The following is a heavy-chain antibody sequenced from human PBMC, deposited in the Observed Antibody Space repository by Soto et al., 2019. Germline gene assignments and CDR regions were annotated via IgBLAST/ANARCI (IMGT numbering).Heavy chain of an antibody. CDR2: ISGDGRDK. J-gene: IGHJ4*02. Sequence: QVQLVESGGGVVQPERSLRLSCATSGFSFSDFGMHWVRQAPGKGLEWVATISGDGRDKYHPGSVQGRFTISRDNSKNALYLQMSSLRTDDTAVYYCVRGTAVARQHFANWGQGTLVSVSS. D-gene: IGHD6-19*01. V-gene: IGHV3-30*03. CDR1: GFSFSDFG. CDR3: VRGTAVARQHFAN.